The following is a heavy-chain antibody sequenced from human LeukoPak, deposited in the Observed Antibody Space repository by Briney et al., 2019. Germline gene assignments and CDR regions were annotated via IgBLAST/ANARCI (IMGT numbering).Heavy chain of an antibody. CDR1: GGSISSYY. CDR2: IYTSGST. CDR3: ASSIAVAGTFDY. J-gene: IGHJ4*02. D-gene: IGHD6-19*01. V-gene: IGHV4-4*07. Sequence: PSETLSLTCTVSGGSISSYYWSWIRQPAGKGLEWIGRIYTSGSTNYNPSLKSRVTISVDTSKNQFSLKLSSVTAADTAVYYCASSIAVAGTFDYWGQGTLVTVSS.